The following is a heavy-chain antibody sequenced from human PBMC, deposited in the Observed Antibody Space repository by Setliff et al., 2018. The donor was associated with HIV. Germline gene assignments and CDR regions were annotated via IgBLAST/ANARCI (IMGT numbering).Heavy chain of an antibody. V-gene: IGHV1-18*01. D-gene: IGHD6-19*01. CDR3: ARVRNHLAVSPWYSYMDV. CDR1: GYTFATYG. Sequence: AASVKVSCKASGYTFATYGISWVRQAPGQGLEWMGWISPYNGNTNYAQKVQGRVTMTTDTSTSTAYMELRSLRSDDTALYYCARVRNHLAVSPWYSYMDVWGKGTTVTVSS. J-gene: IGHJ6*03. CDR2: ISPYNGNT.